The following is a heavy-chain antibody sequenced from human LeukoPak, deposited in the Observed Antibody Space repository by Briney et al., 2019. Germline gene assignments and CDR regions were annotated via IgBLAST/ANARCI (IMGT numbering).Heavy chain of an antibody. CDR1: GFTFDDYA. J-gene: IGHJ6*02. V-gene: IGHV3-9*01. CDR3: AKDMGYCSSTSCIDYYYYYGMDV. D-gene: IGHD2-2*01. CDR2: ISWNSGSI. Sequence: SLRLSCAASGFTFDDYAMHWVRQAPGKGLEWVSGISWNSGSIGYADSVKGRFTISRDNAKNSLYLQMNSLRAEDTALYYCAKDMGYCSSTSCIDYYYYYGMDVWGQGTTVTVSS.